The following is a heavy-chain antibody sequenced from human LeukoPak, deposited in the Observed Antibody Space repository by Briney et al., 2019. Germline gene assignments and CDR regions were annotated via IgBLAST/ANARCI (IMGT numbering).Heavy chain of an antibody. V-gene: IGHV5-51*01. CDR3: ARKLGPNYFDTSAFDY. J-gene: IGHJ4*02. CDR2: IYPGDSDT. CDR1: GYSFTSYW. D-gene: IGHD3-22*01. Sequence: GESLKISCKGSGYSFTSYWIGWVRPMPGKGLEWMGIIYPGDSDTRYSPSFQGQVTISADKSISTAYLQWSGLKASDTAMYYCARKLGPNYFDTSAFDYWGQGTLVTVSS.